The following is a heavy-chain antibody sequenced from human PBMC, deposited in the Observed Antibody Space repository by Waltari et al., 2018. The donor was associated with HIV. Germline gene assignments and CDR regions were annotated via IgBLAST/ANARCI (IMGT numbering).Heavy chain of an antibody. CDR1: GFTFSSYG. CDR3: ARDPIYCSSTSCYTHFDY. J-gene: IGHJ4*02. D-gene: IGHD2-2*02. Sequence: QVQLVESGGGVVQPGRSLRLSCAASGFTFSSYGMHWVSQAPGKGLEWVAVIWYDGSNKYYADSVKGRFTISRDNSKNTLYLQMNSLRAEDTAVYYCARDPIYCSSTSCYTHFDYWGQGTLVTVSS. CDR2: IWYDGSNK. V-gene: IGHV3-33*01.